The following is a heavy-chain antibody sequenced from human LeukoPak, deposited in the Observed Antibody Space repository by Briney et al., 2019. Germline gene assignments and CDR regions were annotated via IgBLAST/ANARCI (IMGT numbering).Heavy chain of an antibody. CDR3: ATDDYDNTGQHY. V-gene: IGHV3-30*03. Sequence: QPGRSLRLSCAASGFTFSSYGMHWVRQAPGKGLEWVAVISYDGSNKYYADSVKGRFTISRDNADNSLYLQMNSLRVEDTAVYYCATDDYDNTGQHYWGQGTLVTVSS. D-gene: IGHD3-22*01. J-gene: IGHJ4*02. CDR2: ISYDGSNK. CDR1: GFTFSSYG.